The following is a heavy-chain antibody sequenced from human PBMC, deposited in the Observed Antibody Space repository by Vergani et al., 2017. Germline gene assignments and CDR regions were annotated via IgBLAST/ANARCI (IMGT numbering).Heavy chain of an antibody. CDR3: ARDGGYYFDY. CDR1: GFTFTNFA. J-gene: IGHJ4*02. CDR2: IWYDGSNK. V-gene: IGHV3-33*08. Sequence: VQLLESGGGLAQPGGSLRLSCAASGFTFTNFAMTWVRQAPGKGLEWVAVIWYDGSNKYYADSVKGRFTISRDNSKNTLYLQMNSLRAEDTAVYYCARDGGYYFDYWGQGTLVTVSS.